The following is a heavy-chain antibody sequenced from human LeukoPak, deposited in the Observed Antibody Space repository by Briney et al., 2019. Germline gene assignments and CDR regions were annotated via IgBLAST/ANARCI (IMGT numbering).Heavy chain of an antibody. J-gene: IGHJ4*02. CDR1: GFTFSSYE. V-gene: IGHV3-21*01. D-gene: IGHD4-23*01. CDR3: ARDYGGNTNDYYFDY. Sequence: TGGSLRLSCAASGFTFSSYEMNWVRQAPGKGLEWVSSISSSSSYIYYADSVKGRFTISRDNAKNSLYLQMNSLRAEDTAVYYCARDYGGNTNDYYFDYWGQGTLVTVSS. CDR2: ISSSSSYI.